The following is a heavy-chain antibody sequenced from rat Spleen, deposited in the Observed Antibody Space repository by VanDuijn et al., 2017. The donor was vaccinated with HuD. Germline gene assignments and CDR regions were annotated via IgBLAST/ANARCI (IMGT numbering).Heavy chain of an antibody. Sequence: EVQLVESGGGLVQPGRSLKLSCAASGFTFNNYWMTWIRQAPKKGLEWVATINHDGGNTYYADSVRGRFTISRDNAENTVYLQMNSLRSEDTATYYCAREFPGAYWGQGTLVTVSS. V-gene: IGHV5-58*01. CDR1: GFTFNNYW. CDR2: INHDGGNT. CDR3: AREFPGAY. J-gene: IGHJ3*01.